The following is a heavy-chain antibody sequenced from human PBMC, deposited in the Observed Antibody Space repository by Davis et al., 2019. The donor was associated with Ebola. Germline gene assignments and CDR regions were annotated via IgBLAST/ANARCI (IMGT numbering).Heavy chain of an antibody. V-gene: IGHV3-11*01. CDR2: ISASGETS. J-gene: IGHJ4*02. CDR1: GFTLSDYY. D-gene: IGHD4-17*01. CDR3: ARDTHGDHYFDS. Sequence: GESLKISCAASGFTLSDYYMSWVRQAPGKGPEWIAYISASGETSYYADSVKGRFTVSRDNGKNSLYLQLTSLRAEDTAMYFCARDTHGDHYFDSWGQGTLVTVSS.